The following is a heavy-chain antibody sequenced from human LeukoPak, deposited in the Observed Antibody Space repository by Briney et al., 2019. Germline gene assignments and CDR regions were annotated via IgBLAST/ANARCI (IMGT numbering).Heavy chain of an antibody. J-gene: IGHJ4*02. V-gene: IGHV1-18*01. CDR3: ARDSGCGGDCYTIDY. Sequence: ASVKVSCKASGYTFTSYGISWVRQAPGQGLEWMGWISAYNGNTNYAQKLQGRVTMTTDTSTSTAYMELRSLRSDDTAVYYCARDSGCGGDCYTIDYWGQGTLVTVSS. CDR1: GYTFTSYG. D-gene: IGHD2-21*02. CDR2: ISAYNGNT.